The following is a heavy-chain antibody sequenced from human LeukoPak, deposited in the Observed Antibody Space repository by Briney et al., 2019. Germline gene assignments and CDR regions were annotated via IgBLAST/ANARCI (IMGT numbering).Heavy chain of an antibody. Sequence: VASVKVSCKASGGTFSSYAISWARQAPGQGLEWMGRIIPIFGTANYAQKFQGRVTITTDESTSTAYMELSSLRSEDTAVYYCASATVATTMTWWGQGTLVTVSS. V-gene: IGHV1-69*05. D-gene: IGHD5-12*01. CDR2: IIPIFGTA. CDR1: GGTFSSYA. CDR3: ASATVATTMTW. J-gene: IGHJ4*02.